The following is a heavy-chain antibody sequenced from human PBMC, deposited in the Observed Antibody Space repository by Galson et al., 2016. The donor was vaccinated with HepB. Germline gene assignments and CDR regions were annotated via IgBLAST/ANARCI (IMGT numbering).Heavy chain of an antibody. V-gene: IGHV3-21*01. J-gene: IGHJ4*02. CDR3: ARGVAYFDY. CDR1: TFTFRSYA. CDR2: ISFSSGDI. Sequence: SLRLSCAASTFTFRSYAMNWVRRAPGKGLEWVSSISFSSGDIYYADSLKGRFTISRDNAKNSLYLQMNSLRAEDTAVYYCARGVAYFDYWGQGNLVTVSS. D-gene: IGHD2-15*01.